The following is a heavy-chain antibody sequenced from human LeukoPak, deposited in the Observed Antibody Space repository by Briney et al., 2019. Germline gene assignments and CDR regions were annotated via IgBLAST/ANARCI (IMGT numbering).Heavy chain of an antibody. CDR1: GFTFSNYA. D-gene: IGHD6-13*01. J-gene: IGHJ4*02. CDR3: ARGIGRSSSWYALYYFDY. V-gene: IGHV3-21*01. Sequence: GGSLRLSCAASGFTFSNYAMSWVRQAPGKGLEWVSSISSSSSYIYYADSVKGRFTISRDNAKNSLYLQMNSLRAEDTAVYYCARGIGRSSSWYALYYFDYWGQGTLVTVSS. CDR2: ISSSSSYI.